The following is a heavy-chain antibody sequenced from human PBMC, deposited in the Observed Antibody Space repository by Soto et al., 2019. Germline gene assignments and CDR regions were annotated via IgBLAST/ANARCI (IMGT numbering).Heavy chain of an antibody. V-gene: IGHV4-59*01. Sequence: SETLSLTCTVSGGSISSYYWSWIRQPPGKGLEWIGYIYYSGSTNYNPSLKSRVTISVDTSKNQFSLKLSPVTAADTAVYYCARDRYYGSGRPLGFDPWGQGTLVTVSP. CDR2: IYYSGST. J-gene: IGHJ5*02. CDR1: GGSISSYY. CDR3: ARDRYYGSGRPLGFDP. D-gene: IGHD3-10*01.